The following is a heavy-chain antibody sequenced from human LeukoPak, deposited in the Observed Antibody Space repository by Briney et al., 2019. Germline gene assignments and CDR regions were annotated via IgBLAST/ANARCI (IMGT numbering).Heavy chain of an antibody. D-gene: IGHD6-13*01. J-gene: IGHJ5*02. CDR1: GFXFSSYG. CDR3: ARGMAPTGNPNWFDP. Sequence: GGSLRLSCAASGFXFSSYGIHWVRQAPGKGLEWVAVIWYDGSNKYYADSVKGRFTISRDNSKSTLYLQMNSLRAEDTAVYYCARGMAPTGNPNWFDPWGQGTLVTVSS. CDR2: IWYDGSNK. V-gene: IGHV3-33*01.